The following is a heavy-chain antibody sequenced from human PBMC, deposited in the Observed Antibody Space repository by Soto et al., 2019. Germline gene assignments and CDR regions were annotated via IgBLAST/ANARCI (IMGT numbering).Heavy chain of an antibody. D-gene: IGHD3-22*01. CDR1: GYTFTSYG. CDR3: ARARSGYDDDPFDY. V-gene: IGHV1-18*01. J-gene: IGHJ4*02. Sequence: QVQLVQSGAEVKKPGASVKVSCKASGYTFTSYGISWVRQAPGQGLEWMGWISGYNGNTKDAQKFQGRVTMTTDTXXSTAYMELRSLRSDDTAVYYCARARSGYDDDPFDYWGQGTLVTVSS. CDR2: ISGYNGNT.